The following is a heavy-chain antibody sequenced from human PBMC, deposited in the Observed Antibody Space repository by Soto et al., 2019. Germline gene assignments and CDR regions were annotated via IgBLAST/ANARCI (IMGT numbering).Heavy chain of an antibody. CDR2: IYYSGST. Sequence: PSETLSLTCTVSGGSISSGGYYWSWIRQHPGKGLEWIGYIYYSGSTYYNPSLKSRVTISVDTSKNQFSLKLSSVTAADTAVYYCAIRPKWLPFYFDYWGQGTLVTVSS. V-gene: IGHV4-31*03. CDR1: GGSISSGGYY. J-gene: IGHJ4*02. CDR3: AIRPKWLPFYFDY. D-gene: IGHD2-8*01.